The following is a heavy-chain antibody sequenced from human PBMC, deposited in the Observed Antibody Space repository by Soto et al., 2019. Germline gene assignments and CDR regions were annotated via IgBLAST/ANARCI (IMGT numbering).Heavy chain of an antibody. V-gene: IGHV1-3*01. CDR3: ARGGSLPWYFDL. J-gene: IGHJ2*01. D-gene: IGHD3-16*01. Sequence: QVQLVQSGAEVKKPGASVKVSCKASGYTFTSYAMHWVRQAPGQRLEWMGWINAGNGNTKYSQKFQGRVTITRDTPASKAYTELSSLRSEDTAVYYRARGGSLPWYFDLWGRGTLVTVSS. CDR1: GYTFTSYA. CDR2: INAGNGNT.